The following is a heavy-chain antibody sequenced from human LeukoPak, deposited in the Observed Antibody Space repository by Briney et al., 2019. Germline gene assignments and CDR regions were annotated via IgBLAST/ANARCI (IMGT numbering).Heavy chain of an antibody. CDR1: GFTVSSNY. J-gene: IGHJ5*02. Sequence: GGSLRLSCAASGFTVSSNYMSWVRQAPGKGLEWVSVIYSGGSTYYADSVKGRFTISRDNSKNTLYLQMNSLRAEDTAVYYCAKNPGRGKNWFDPWGQGTLVTVSS. V-gene: IGHV3-53*01. CDR2: IYSGGST. D-gene: IGHD3-16*01. CDR3: AKNPGRGKNWFDP.